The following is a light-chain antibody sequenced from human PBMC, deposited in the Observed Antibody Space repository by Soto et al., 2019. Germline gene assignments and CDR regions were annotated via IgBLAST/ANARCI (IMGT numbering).Light chain of an antibody. Sequence: DIQMTQSPSTLSASLGDRVTITCRASRSIGDSLAWYQQRPGKAPNLLIYKASTLEGGVPSRFSGSGSGTQFTLTITSLQPDDFATYYCQFYNSYSRTFGQGTKVEVK. CDR3: QFYNSYSRT. CDR1: RSIGDS. CDR2: KAS. J-gene: IGKJ1*01. V-gene: IGKV1-5*03.